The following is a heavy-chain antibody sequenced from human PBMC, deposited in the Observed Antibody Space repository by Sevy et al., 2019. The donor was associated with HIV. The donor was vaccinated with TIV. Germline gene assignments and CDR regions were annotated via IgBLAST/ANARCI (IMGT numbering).Heavy chain of an antibody. D-gene: IGHD4-4*01. J-gene: IGHJ4*02. CDR1: RFTISNYW. Sequence: GGSLRLSCAASRFTISNYWMHWVRQAPGKGLVWVARIFSDGSSTNYADSVKGRFTISRDNAKNTLFLQMNDLRAEDTGIYFCTRVYNDYSISLWGQGTLVTVSS. CDR2: IFSDGSST. CDR3: TRVYNDYSISL. V-gene: IGHV3-74*01.